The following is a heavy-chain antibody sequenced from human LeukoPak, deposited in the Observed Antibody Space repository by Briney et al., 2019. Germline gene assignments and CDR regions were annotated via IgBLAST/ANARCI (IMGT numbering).Heavy chain of an antibody. D-gene: IGHD6-13*01. Sequence: AETLSLTCTVSVGSISSYYWSWIRQPAGKGLEWIGRIYTSGSTNYNPSLKSRVTMSVDTSKNQFSLKLSSVTAADTAVYYCARDQGGSWYAWTWFDPWGQGTLVTVSS. J-gene: IGHJ5*02. CDR2: IYTSGST. CDR3: ARDQGGSWYAWTWFDP. CDR1: VGSISSYY. V-gene: IGHV4-4*07.